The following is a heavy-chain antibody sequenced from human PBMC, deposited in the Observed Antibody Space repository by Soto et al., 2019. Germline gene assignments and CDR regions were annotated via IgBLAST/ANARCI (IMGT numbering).Heavy chain of an antibody. J-gene: IGHJ4*02. Sequence: GDSLKISCKVSGYSFTSYWIGWVRQIPGKGLEWMGIIYPCDSDTRYSPSFQGQVTISADKSISTAYLQWSSLKASDTAMYYCARPRYDFWSGYLDYWGQGTLVTVSS. V-gene: IGHV5-51*01. D-gene: IGHD3-3*01. CDR3: ARPRYDFWSGYLDY. CDR1: GYSFTSYW. CDR2: IYPCDSDT.